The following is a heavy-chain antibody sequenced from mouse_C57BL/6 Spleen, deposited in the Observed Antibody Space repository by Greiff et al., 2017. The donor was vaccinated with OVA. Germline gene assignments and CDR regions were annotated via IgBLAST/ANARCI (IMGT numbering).Heavy chain of an antibody. V-gene: IGHV7-1*01. Sequence: EVQVVESGGGLVQSGRSLRLSCATSGFTFSDFYMEWVRQAPGKGLEWIAASRNKANDYTTEYSASVKGRFIVSRDTSQSILYLQMNALRAEDTAIYYCARDAGKDWYFDVWGTGTTVTVSS. CDR3: ARDAGKDWYFDV. J-gene: IGHJ1*03. D-gene: IGHD4-1*01. CDR1: GFTFSDFY. CDR2: SRNKANDYTT.